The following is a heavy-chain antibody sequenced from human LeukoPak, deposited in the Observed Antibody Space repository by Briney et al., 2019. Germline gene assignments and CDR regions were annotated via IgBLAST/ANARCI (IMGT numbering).Heavy chain of an antibody. V-gene: IGHV3-30-3*01. J-gene: IGHJ4*02. D-gene: IGHD2-2*01. CDR3: ARDIVVVPADEDDFDY. CDR1: GFTFSSYA. CDR2: ISYDGSNK. Sequence: GGSLRLSCAAAGFTFSSYAMHWARQAPGKGLEWVAVISYDGSNKYYADSVKGRFTISRDNSKNTLYLQMNSLRAEDTAVYYCARDIVVVPADEDDFDYWGQGTLVTVSS.